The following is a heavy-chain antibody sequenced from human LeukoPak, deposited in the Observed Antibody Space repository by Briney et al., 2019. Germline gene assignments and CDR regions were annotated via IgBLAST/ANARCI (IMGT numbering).Heavy chain of an antibody. CDR2: IYTSGST. Sequence: SETLSLTCTVSGGSISSYYWSWIRQPAGKGLEWIGRIYTSGSTNYNPSLKSRVTMSVDTSKNQFSLKLSSVTAADTAVYYCARDSGTTGEVKFDPWGQGILVTVSS. D-gene: IGHD3-10*01. V-gene: IGHV4-4*07. CDR1: GGSISSYY. CDR3: ARDSGTTGEVKFDP. J-gene: IGHJ5*02.